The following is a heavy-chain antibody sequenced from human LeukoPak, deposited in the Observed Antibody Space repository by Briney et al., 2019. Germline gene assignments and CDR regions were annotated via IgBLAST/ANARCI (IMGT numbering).Heavy chain of an antibody. CDR2: ISYDGSNK. CDR1: GFTFSSYA. D-gene: IGHD2-15*01. V-gene: IGHV3-30*04. J-gene: IGHJ6*02. CDR3: ARDCSGGSCYYYYGMDV. Sequence: PGGSLRLSCAASGFTFSSYAMHWVRQAPGKGLEWVAVISYDGSNKYYADSVEGRFTISRDNSKNTLYLQMNSLRAEDTAVYYCARDCSGGSCYYYYGMDVWGQGTTVTVSS.